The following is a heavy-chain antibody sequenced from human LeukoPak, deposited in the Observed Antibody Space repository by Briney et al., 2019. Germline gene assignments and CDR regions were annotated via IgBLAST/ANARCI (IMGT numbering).Heavy chain of an antibody. CDR1: GGSISSSSYY. V-gene: IGHV4-39*07. CDR2: IYYSGST. D-gene: IGHD1-26*01. CDR3: ARGWSSGSYYGY. Sequence: SETLSLTCAVSGGSISSSSYYWGWIRQPPGKGLEWIGSIYYSGSTYYNPCLKSRVTISVDTSKNQFSLKLSSVTAADTAVYYCARGWSSGSYYGYWGQGTLVTVSS. J-gene: IGHJ4*02.